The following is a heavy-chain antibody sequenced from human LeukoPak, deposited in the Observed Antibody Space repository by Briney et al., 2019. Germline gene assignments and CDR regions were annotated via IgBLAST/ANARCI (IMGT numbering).Heavy chain of an antibody. D-gene: IGHD6-19*01. CDR1: GGSFSGYY. CDR2: IYTSGST. J-gene: IGHJ6*02. V-gene: IGHV4-4*07. CDR3: ARDKEIAVAGTVYYGMDV. Sequence: SETLSLTCAVYGGSFSGYYWSWIRQPAGKGLEWIGRIYTSGSTNYNPSLKSRVTMSVDTSKNQFSLKLSSVTAADTAVYYCARDKEIAVAGTVYYGMDVWGQGTTVTVSS.